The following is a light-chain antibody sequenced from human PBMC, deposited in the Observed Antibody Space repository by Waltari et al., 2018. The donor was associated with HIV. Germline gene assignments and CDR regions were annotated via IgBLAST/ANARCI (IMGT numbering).Light chain of an antibody. V-gene: IGLV1-40*01. Sequence: QSVLTQPPSVSGAPGQRVTHSRTGSSSNTRAGYHVHWYRQLPGTAPKLLIYGNSNRPSGVPDRFSGSKSGTSASLAITGLQAEDEADYYCQSHDSSLSGYVFGTGTKVTVL. CDR3: QSHDSSLSGYV. J-gene: IGLJ1*01. CDR2: GNS. CDR1: SSNTRAGYH.